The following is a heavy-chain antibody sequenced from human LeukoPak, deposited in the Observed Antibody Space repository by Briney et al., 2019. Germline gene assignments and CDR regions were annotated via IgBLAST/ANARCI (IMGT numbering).Heavy chain of an antibody. CDR3: ARGSGYYLGHFDY. V-gene: IGHV3-7*01. CDR1: GFTFRTYW. D-gene: IGHD3-22*01. CDR2: IKQDGSEK. J-gene: IGHJ4*02. Sequence: GGSLRLSCAASGFTFRTYWMSWVRQAPGEGLEWVANIKQDGSEKYYVDSVKGRFTISRDNAKNSLYLQMNSLRAEDTAVYYCARGSGYYLGHFDYWGQGTLVTVSS.